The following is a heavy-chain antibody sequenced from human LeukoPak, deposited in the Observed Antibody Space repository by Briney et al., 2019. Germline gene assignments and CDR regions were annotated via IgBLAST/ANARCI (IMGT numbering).Heavy chain of an antibody. CDR2: INHSGST. Sequence: SETLSLTCAVYGGSFSGYYWSWIRQPPGKGLEWIGEINHSGSTNYNPSLKSRVTISVDTSKNQFSLKLSSVTAADTAVYYCARISSGRADFDYWGQGTLVTVSS. CDR1: GGSFSGYY. CDR3: ARISSGRADFDY. V-gene: IGHV4-34*01. J-gene: IGHJ4*02. D-gene: IGHD6-6*01.